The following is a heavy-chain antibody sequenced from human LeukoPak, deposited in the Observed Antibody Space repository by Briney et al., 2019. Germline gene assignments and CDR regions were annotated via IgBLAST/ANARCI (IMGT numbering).Heavy chain of an antibody. V-gene: IGHV3-21*01. CDR3: ARGRGQLNYYYMDV. Sequence: GGSLRLSCAASGFTFSSYSMNWVRQAPGKGLEWVSSISSSSSHIYYADSVKGRFTSSRDNAKNSLYLQMNSLRAEDTAVYYCARGRGQLNYYYMDVWGKGTTVTVSS. J-gene: IGHJ6*03. CDR2: ISSSSSHI. D-gene: IGHD5-18*01. CDR1: GFTFSSYS.